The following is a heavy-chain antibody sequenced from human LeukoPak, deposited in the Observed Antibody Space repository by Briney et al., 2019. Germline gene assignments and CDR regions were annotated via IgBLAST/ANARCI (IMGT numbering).Heavy chain of an antibody. V-gene: IGHV3-48*01. CDR3: ARDTKYASDN. D-gene: IGHD2-2*01. Sequence: PEGSLRLSCAASGFTFSDYSMNWVRQAPGKGLEWISYVGISSGNTKYADSVKGRFTISGGKAKNSLYLQMNSLRVEDTAVYYCARDTKYASDNWGQGTLVTVSS. J-gene: IGHJ4*02. CDR2: VGISSGNT. CDR1: GFTFSDYS.